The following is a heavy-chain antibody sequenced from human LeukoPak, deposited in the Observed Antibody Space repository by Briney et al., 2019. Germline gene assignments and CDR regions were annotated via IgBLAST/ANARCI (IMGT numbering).Heavy chain of an antibody. J-gene: IGHJ4*02. CDR1: GGSISSTHW. Sequence: SSETLSLTCAVSGGSISSTHWWSWVRQPPGKGLEWIGEIYHSGSTYYNPSLKSRVTISVDTSKNQFSLKLSSVTAADTAVYYCARVYYDSSDNYFDYWGQGTLVTVSS. CDR2: IYHSGST. CDR3: ARVYYDSSDNYFDY. V-gene: IGHV4-4*02. D-gene: IGHD3-22*01.